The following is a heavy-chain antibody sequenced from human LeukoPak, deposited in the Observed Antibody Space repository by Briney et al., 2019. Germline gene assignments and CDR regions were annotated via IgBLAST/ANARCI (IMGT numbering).Heavy chain of an antibody. V-gene: IGHV4-39*07. CDR3: ARGAMVRGVIVDY. CDR1: GGSISSSSYY. J-gene: IGHJ4*02. Sequence: PSETLSLTCTVSGGSISSSSYYWGWIRQPPGKGLAWIGSIYYSGSTYYNPSLKSRVTISVDTSKNQFSLKLSSVTAADTAVYYCARGAMVRGVIVDYWGQGTLVTVSS. CDR2: IYYSGST. D-gene: IGHD3-10*01.